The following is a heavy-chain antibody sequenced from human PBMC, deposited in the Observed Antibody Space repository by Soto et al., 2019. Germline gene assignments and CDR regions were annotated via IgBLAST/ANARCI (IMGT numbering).Heavy chain of an antibody. J-gene: IGHJ4*02. Sequence: QVQLVESGGGVVQPGRSLRLSCAASGFTFSSYAMHWVRQAPGKGLEWVAVISYDGSNKYYADSVKGRFTISRDNSKNTLYLQMNSLRAEDTAVYYGARGGGRAARRAGNFDYWGQGTLVTVSS. CDR2: ISYDGSNK. CDR1: GFTFSSYA. V-gene: IGHV3-30-3*01. D-gene: IGHD6-6*01. CDR3: ARGGGRAARRAGNFDY.